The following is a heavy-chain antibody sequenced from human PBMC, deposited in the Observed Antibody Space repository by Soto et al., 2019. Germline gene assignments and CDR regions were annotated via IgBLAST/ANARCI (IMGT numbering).Heavy chain of an antibody. V-gene: IGHV1-46*01. J-gene: IGHJ3*02. Sequence: ASVKVSCKASGYTFTSYYMHWVRQAPGQGLEWMGIINPSGGSTSYAQKFQGRVTMTRDTSTSTVYVELSSLRSEDTAVYYCARSWSIAAPSPDAFDIWGQGTMVTVSS. CDR1: GYTFTSYY. D-gene: IGHD6-6*01. CDR3: ARSWSIAAPSPDAFDI. CDR2: INPSGGST.